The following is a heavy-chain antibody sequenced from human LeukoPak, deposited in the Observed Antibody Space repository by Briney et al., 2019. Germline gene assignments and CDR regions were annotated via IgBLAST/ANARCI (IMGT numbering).Heavy chain of an antibody. Sequence: GGSLRLSCAASGFTFDDYAMHWVRQAPGKGLEWVSGISWNSGSIGYADSVKGRFTISRDNAKNSLYLQMNSLRAEDTALYYCAKGVRITMARGAFDIWGQGTMVTVSS. CDR2: ISWNSGSI. CDR3: AKGVRITMARGAFDI. D-gene: IGHD3-10*01. CDR1: GFTFDDYA. J-gene: IGHJ3*02. V-gene: IGHV3-9*01.